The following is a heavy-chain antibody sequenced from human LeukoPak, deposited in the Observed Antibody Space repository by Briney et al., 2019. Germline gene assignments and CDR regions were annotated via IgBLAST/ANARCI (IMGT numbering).Heavy chain of an antibody. J-gene: IGHJ5*02. D-gene: IGHD4/OR15-4a*01. V-gene: IGHV3-7*03. CDR2: IKEDGSEK. Sequence: GGSLRLSCAASGLTFGSYWMSWVRQAPGKGLEWVANIKEDGSEKHYVDSVKGRFTISRDNAENSLYLQMSSLRAEDTAVYYCARDMTMVGRYDPWGQGTLVTVSS. CDR3: ARDMTMVGRYDP. CDR1: GLTFGSYW.